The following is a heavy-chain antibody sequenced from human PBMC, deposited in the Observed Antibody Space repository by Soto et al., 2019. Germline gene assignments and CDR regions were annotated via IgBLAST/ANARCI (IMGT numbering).Heavy chain of an antibody. CDR2: IYYSGST. J-gene: IGHJ5*02. Sequence: QLQLQESGPGLVKPSETLSLTCTVSGGAISSSSYFWGWIRQPPGKGLEWIGSIYYSGSTYYNPSLKSRVTVAVDPSKNPCYLKRSSVTAADTAVSCCETQPRDFWFDPWGEGTLVTVSS. CDR3: ETQPRDFWFDP. CDR1: GGAISSSSYF. D-gene: IGHD5-18*01. V-gene: IGHV4-39*02.